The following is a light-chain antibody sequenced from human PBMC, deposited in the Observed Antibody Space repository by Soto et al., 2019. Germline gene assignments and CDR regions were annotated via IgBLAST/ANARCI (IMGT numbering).Light chain of an antibody. CDR3: QQRSSWPPEFS. CDR1: QTVITS. J-gene: IGKJ3*01. Sequence: EVVLTQSPATLSLSPGERATLSCRASQTVITSVAWYQQKPGQAPRLPIYDASNRATGIPARFSGSGSGTDFTLTISSLEPEDFAVYYCQQRSSWPPEFSFGPGTKVDIK. V-gene: IGKV3-11*01. CDR2: DAS.